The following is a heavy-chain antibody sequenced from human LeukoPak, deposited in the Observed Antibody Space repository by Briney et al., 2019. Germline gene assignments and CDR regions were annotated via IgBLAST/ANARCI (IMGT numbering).Heavy chain of an antibody. V-gene: IGHV4-4*07. CDR2: LFSSGST. D-gene: IGHD4/OR15-4a*01. Sequence: PSETLSLTCTVSGNSISSYDWSWIRQPPGKGREWIGRLFSSGSTRYNPSLKSRVSMSVDTSKNHFSLNLSFVTAADTAVYYCVRDLYGGTLDSWGQGTLLTVSS. CDR1: GNSISSYD. J-gene: IGHJ4*02. CDR3: VRDLYGGTLDS.